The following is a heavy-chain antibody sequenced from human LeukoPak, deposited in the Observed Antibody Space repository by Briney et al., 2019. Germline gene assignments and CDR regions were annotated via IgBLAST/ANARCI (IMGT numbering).Heavy chain of an antibody. D-gene: IGHD3-9*01. V-gene: IGHV3-23*01. Sequence: GGSLRLSCAASGFTFSRYSMGWVRQTPGKGLEWVSAFSGNGGNTYYADSVKGRFTMSRDNSKDTLYLQTNSLRAEDTAVYYCAKGGGFDWYNWFDPWGQGTLVTVSS. CDR3: AKGGGFDWYNWFDP. J-gene: IGHJ5*02. CDR1: GFTFSRYS. CDR2: FSGNGGNT.